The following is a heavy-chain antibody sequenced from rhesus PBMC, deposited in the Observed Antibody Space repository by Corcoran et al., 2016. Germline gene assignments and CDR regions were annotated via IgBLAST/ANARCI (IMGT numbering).Heavy chain of an antibody. J-gene: IGHJ5-2*02. D-gene: IGHD6-31*01. CDR3: ARDEHSPGWALDA. CDR1: GASVSYNW. CDR2: INGKGGNT. Sequence: QVQLQESGPGLVKPSETLSLTCTVSGASVSYNWWSWIRQPPGKGLEWIGQINGKGGNTNHNPSLKSGVTISKDASKNQFARKMTSVTAADTALYYCARDEHSPGWALDAWGRGVLVTVSS. V-gene: IGHV4-80*01.